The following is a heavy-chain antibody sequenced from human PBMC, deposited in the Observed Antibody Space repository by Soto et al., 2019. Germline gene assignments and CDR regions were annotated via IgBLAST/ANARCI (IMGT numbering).Heavy chain of an antibody. V-gene: IGHV1-69*02. Sequence: QVQLVQSGAEVKKPGSSVKVSCKASGGTFSSYTISWVRQAPGQGLGWMGRIIPLLGIANYAQKFQGRVTITADKSTSTAYMELSSLRSEDTAVYYCASLMSSGYYYGMDVWGQGTTVTVSS. D-gene: IGHD3-10*01. CDR1: GGTFSSYT. CDR3: ASLMSSGYYYGMDV. J-gene: IGHJ6*02. CDR2: IIPLLGIA.